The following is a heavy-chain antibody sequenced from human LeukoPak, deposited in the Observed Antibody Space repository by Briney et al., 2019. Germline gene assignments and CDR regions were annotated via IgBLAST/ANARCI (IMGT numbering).Heavy chain of an antibody. J-gene: IGHJ4*02. D-gene: IGHD3-9*01. Sequence: GGSLRLSCAASGFTFSSYAMSWVRQAPGKGLEWVSDITSSGDSTYYADSVKGRFTISRDNPKNTLYLQMNSLRAEDTAVYYCVKEYFGFAFDYWGQGTVVTVSS. CDR3: VKEYFGFAFDY. V-gene: IGHV3-23*01. CDR1: GFTFSSYA. CDR2: ITSSGDST.